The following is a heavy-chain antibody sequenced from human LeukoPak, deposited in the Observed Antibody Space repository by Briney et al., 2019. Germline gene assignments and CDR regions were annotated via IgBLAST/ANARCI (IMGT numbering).Heavy chain of an antibody. V-gene: IGHV3-21*01. CDR3: ARAVAGLDGYNGY. CDR2: ISSSGNDI. D-gene: IGHD5-24*01. J-gene: IGHJ4*02. CDR1: GFTFSNYR. Sequence: GGSLRLSCAASGFTFSNYRMNWVRQAPGKSVEWVSSISSSGNDISYADSVKGRFTISRDNGKNSLFLQLNSLRAEDTAVYYCARAVAGLDGYNGYWGQGTLVTVSS.